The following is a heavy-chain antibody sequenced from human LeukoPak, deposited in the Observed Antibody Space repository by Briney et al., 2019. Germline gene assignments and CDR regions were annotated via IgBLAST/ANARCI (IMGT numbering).Heavy chain of an antibody. D-gene: IGHD4-17*01. Sequence: SETLSLTCTVSGASFSSYYWNWIRQSPGKGLEWLGNIHYRGTTNYNPSLKSRVTLSLDTSKSQFVLKVTSVTAADTAVYYCARDEHGDFQGFDYWGQGTRVTVSS. CDR1: GASFSSYY. CDR3: ARDEHGDFQGFDY. CDR2: IHYRGTT. V-gene: IGHV4-59*13. J-gene: IGHJ4*02.